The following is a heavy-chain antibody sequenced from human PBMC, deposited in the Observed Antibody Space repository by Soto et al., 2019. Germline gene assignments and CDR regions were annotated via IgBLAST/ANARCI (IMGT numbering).Heavy chain of an antibody. CDR3: ARHTYSSSWVNYYYYYGMDV. CDR1: GGSISSSSYY. V-gene: IGHV4-39*01. CDR2: IYYNGSA. Sequence: ETLSLTCTVSGGSISSSSYYWGWIRQPPGKGLEWIGSIYYNGSAYYNPSLKSRVTISVDTSKNQFSLKLSSVTAADTAVYYCARHTYSSSWVNYYYYYGMDVWGQGTTVTVSS. D-gene: IGHD6-13*01. J-gene: IGHJ6*02.